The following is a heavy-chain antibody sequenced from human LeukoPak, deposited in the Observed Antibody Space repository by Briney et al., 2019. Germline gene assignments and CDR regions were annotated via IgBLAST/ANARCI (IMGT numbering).Heavy chain of an antibody. V-gene: IGHV4-39*01. CDR2: IYYSGST. D-gene: IGHD2-2*01. CDR1: GGSISSSSYY. CDR3: ARNFIVVADNYFDY. Sequence: SETLSLTCTVSGGSISSSSYYWGWIRQPPGKGLEWIGRIYYSGSTYYNPSLKSRVTISVDTSKNQFSLKLSSVTAADTAVYYCARNFIVVADNYFDYWGQGTLVTVSS. J-gene: IGHJ4*02.